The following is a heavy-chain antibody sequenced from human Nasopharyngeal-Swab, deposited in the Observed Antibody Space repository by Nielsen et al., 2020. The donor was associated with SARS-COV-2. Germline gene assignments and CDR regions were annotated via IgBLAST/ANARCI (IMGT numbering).Heavy chain of an antibody. D-gene: IGHD3-10*01. J-gene: IGHJ6*02. CDR1: GYTFTSYD. CDR3: ASPLCFRGVNGGGMDV. CDR2: MNPNSGNT. Sequence: ASVTVSCKASGYTFTSYDINWLRQATGQGLEWMGWMNPNSGNTGYAQKLQGRVTMTRNTSISTAYMELSSLRSENTAVYYCASPLCFRGVNGGGMDVWGQGTTVTVSS. V-gene: IGHV1-8*01.